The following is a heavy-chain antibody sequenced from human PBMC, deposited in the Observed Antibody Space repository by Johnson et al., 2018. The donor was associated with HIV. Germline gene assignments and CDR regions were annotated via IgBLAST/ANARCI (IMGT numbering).Heavy chain of an antibody. Sequence: EKLVESGGGVVQPGRSLRLSCAASGFTFSSYGMSWVRQAPGKGLEWVSGINWNGGSTGYADSVKGRFTISRDNAKNSLYLQMNSLRAEDTALYYCARGRLGDPFPGAFDIWGQGTMVTVSS. V-gene: IGHV3-20*04. CDR3: ARGRLGDPFPGAFDI. CDR1: GFTFSSYG. CDR2: INWNGGST. J-gene: IGHJ3*02. D-gene: IGHD3-16*01.